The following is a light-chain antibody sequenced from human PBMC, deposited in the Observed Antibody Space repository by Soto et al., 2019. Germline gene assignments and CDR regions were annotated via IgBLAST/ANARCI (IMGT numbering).Light chain of an antibody. CDR1: QSIGTY. CDR2: GVS. V-gene: IGKV3-20*01. CDR3: QQYENSPRT. Sequence: EIVLTQSPGTLSLSPGERASLSCRASQSIGTYLAWYQQKPGQAPRLLIYGVSIRLTGIPDRFRGSGSGTDFTLTISRLEPEDFAMYYCQQYENSPRTFGQGTKVEI. J-gene: IGKJ1*01.